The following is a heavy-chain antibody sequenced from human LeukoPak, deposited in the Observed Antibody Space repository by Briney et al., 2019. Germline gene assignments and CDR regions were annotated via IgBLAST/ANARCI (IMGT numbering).Heavy chain of an antibody. Sequence: PSETLSLTCAVYGGSFSGYYWSWIRQPPGKGLEWIGEINHSGSTYYNPSLKSRVTISVDTSKNQFSLKLNSVTAADTAVYYCARRRYWLAHWFDPWGQGTLVTVSS. J-gene: IGHJ5*02. CDR1: GGSFSGYY. V-gene: IGHV4-34*01. D-gene: IGHD6-19*01. CDR3: ARRRYWLAHWFDP. CDR2: INHSGST.